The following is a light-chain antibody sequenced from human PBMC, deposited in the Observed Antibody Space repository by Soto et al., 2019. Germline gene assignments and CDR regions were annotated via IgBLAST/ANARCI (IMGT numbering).Light chain of an antibody. Sequence: EIVLTQSPGTLSLSPGERATLSCRASQSISSSYLAWYQQKPGQAPWLLIYAASSRATGIPDRFSGSGSGTDFTLTISRLEPEDFAVYYCQQYVSSYTFGQGTNLEIK. CDR2: AAS. J-gene: IGKJ2*01. CDR1: QSISSSY. V-gene: IGKV3-20*01. CDR3: QQYVSSYT.